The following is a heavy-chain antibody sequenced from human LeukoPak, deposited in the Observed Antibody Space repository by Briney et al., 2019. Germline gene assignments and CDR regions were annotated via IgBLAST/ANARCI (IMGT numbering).Heavy chain of an antibody. CDR3: ARASVRFGPPYYYYYGMDV. D-gene: IGHD3-10*01. J-gene: IGHJ6*02. CDR2: IIPIFGTA. CDR1: GGTFSSYA. Sequence: SVKVSCKASGGTFSSYAISWVRQAPGQGLEWMGGIIPIFGTANYAQKFQGRVTITADESTSTAYMELSSQRSEDTAVYYCARASVRFGPPYYYYYGMDVWGQGTTVTVSS. V-gene: IGHV1-69*01.